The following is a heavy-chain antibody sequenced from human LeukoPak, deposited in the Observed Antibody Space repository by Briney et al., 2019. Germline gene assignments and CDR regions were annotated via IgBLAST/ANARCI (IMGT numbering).Heavy chain of an antibody. CDR2: INPSGGST. D-gene: IGHD2-21*02. CDR3: ASALSRCGDDCWFDP. CDR1: GYTFTSYY. J-gene: IGHJ5*02. V-gene: IGHV1-46*01. Sequence: ASVKVSCKASGYTFTSYYMHWVRQAPGQGLEWMGIINPSGGSTSYAQKFQGRVTMTRDTSTSTVYMELSSLRSEDTAVYYCASALSRCGDDCWFDPWGQGTLVTVSS.